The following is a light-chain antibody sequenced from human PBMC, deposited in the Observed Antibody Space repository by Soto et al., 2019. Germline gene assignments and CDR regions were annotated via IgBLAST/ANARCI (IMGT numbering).Light chain of an antibody. CDR2: DAS. V-gene: IGKV1-5*01. CDR3: QQYENYWT. CDR1: QTISSW. Sequence: DIQMTQSPFTLSASVGDRVTITCRASQTISSWLAWYQQIPGKAPKLLIYDASNLESGVPSRFSGSGSGTEFTLTLSSLQPEDFAVYYCQQYENYWTFGQGTKVEIK. J-gene: IGKJ1*01.